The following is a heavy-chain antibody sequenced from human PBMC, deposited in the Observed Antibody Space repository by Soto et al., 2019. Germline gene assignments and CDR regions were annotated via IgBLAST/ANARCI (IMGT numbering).Heavy chain of an antibody. D-gene: IGHD3-10*01. V-gene: IGHV1-18*01. Sequence: QVQLVQSRDKVEKPGASVRVSCKTSGYTFTSYGISLVGQAPGQGLEWMGWISAYNGNTNYAQKLQGRVTMTTDTSTSTAYMELRSLRSDDTAVYYCARDYGFGVLFDPWGQGTLVTVSS. CDR2: ISAYNGNT. CDR3: ARDYGFGVLFDP. J-gene: IGHJ5*02. CDR1: GYTFTSYG.